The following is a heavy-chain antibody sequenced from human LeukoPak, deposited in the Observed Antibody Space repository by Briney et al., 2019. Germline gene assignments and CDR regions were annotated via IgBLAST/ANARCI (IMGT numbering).Heavy chain of an antibody. D-gene: IGHD6-13*01. V-gene: IGHV3-21*01. CDR1: GFTLSSYS. J-gene: IGHJ4*02. CDR2: ISSSSSYI. Sequence: PGGSLRLSCAASGFTLSSYSMNWVRQAPGKGLEWVSSISSSSSYIYYADSVKGRFTISRDNAKNSLYLQMNSLRAEDTAVYYCARGGYSSSFSDYWGQGTLVTVSS. CDR3: ARGGYSSSFSDY.